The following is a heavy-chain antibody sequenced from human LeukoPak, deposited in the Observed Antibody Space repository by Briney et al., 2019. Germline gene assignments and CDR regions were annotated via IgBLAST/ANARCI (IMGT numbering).Heavy chain of an antibody. V-gene: IGHV5-51*01. CDR3: ARLHYDFWSGSTYYFDY. CDR2: IYPGDSDT. J-gene: IGHJ4*02. Sequence: GESLKISCKGSGYKFTNYWIGWVRQMPGKGLEWMGIIYPGDSDTRYSPSFQGQVTISADKSISTAYLQWSSLKASDTAMYYCARLHYDFWSGSTYYFDYWGQGTLVTVSS. CDR1: GYKFTNYW. D-gene: IGHD3-3*01.